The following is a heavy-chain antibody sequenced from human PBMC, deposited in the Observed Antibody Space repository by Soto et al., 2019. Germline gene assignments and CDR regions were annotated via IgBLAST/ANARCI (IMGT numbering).Heavy chain of an antibody. J-gene: IGHJ6*02. CDR2: ISAYNGNT. Sequence: QVQLVQSGAEVKKPGASVKVSCKASGYTFTSYGISWVRQAPGQGLEWMGWISAYNGNTNYAQKLQGRVTMTTGTSTSTAYMELRSLRSDDTAVYYCARDSPPSTTSYYYYGMDVWGQGTTVTVSS. D-gene: IGHD1-26*01. CDR1: GYTFTSYG. V-gene: IGHV1-18*01. CDR3: ARDSPPSTTSYYYYGMDV.